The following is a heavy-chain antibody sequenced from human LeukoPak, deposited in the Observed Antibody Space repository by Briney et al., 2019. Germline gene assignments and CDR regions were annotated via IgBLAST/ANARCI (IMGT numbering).Heavy chain of an antibody. D-gene: IGHD6-19*01. Sequence: GASVKVSCKASGYTFTCYYMHWVRQAPGQGLEWMGWINPNSGGTNYAQKFQGRVTMTRDTSISTAYMELSSLRSDDTAVYYCARDSGYSSGRGGGLEDYWGQRTLVTVSS. V-gene: IGHV1-2*02. CDR2: INPNSGGT. CDR3: ARDSGYSSGRGGGLEDY. CDR1: GYTFTCYY. J-gene: IGHJ4*02.